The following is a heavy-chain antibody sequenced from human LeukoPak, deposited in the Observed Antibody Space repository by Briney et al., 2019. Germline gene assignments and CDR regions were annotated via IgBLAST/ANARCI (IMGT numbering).Heavy chain of an antibody. J-gene: IGHJ4*02. CDR3: ARGDGSGQYYFDY. Sequence: GGSLRLSCAASGFTFSSYSMNWVRQAPGKGLEWVSSISSSSSYIYYADSVKGRFTISRDNAKNSLYLQMNSLRAEDTALYHCARGDGSGQYYFDYWGQGTLVTVSS. CDR1: GFTFSSYS. V-gene: IGHV3-21*04. D-gene: IGHD3-10*01. CDR2: ISSSSSYI.